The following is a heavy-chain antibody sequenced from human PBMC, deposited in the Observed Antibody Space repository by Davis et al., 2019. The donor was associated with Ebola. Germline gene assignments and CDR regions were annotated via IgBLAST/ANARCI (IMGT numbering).Heavy chain of an antibody. J-gene: IGHJ6*02. CDR2: LDYSVNT. D-gene: IGHD5-24*01. V-gene: IGHV4-39*02. CDR3: ARGGDGYNSFDFYYYGMDV. CDR1: GGSIRNKDFY. Sequence: GSLRLSCSVSGGSIRNKDFYWGWVRQPPGKGLEWIGSLDYSVNTYDNPSLKSRLTMSVDTSKNQFSLKLRSVTAADTAVYYCARGGDGYNSFDFYYYGMDVWGQGTTVTVPS.